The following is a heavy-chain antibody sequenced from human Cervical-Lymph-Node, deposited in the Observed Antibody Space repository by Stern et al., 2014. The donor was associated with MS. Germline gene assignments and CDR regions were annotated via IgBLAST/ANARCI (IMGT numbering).Heavy chain of an antibody. CDR2: ISSTSDYT. V-gene: IGHV3-21*01. Sequence: VQLGQSGGGLVKPGGSLRLSCAASGFSFNWYNMNWVRQAPGKGLEWVSSISSTSDYTYYADSVKGRFTISRDNAKKSLYLQMNSLRADDTAVYYCARDALFDSWGQGTLVTVSS. CDR1: GFSFNWYN. J-gene: IGHJ4*02. CDR3: ARDALFDS.